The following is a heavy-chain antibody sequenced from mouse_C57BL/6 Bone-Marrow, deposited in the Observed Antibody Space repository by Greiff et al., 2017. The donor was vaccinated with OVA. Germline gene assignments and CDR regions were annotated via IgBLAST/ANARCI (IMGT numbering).Heavy chain of an antibody. J-gene: IGHJ3*01. CDR2: IDPENGDT. CDR3: ATDPAWFAY. CDR1: GFNIKDDY. Sequence: VQLQQSGAELVRPGASVKLSCTASGFNIKDDYMHWVKQRPEQGLEWIGWIDPENGDTEYASKFQGKATITADTASNTAYLQLSSLTSEDTAVDYCATDPAWFAYWGQGTLVTVSA. V-gene: IGHV14-4*01.